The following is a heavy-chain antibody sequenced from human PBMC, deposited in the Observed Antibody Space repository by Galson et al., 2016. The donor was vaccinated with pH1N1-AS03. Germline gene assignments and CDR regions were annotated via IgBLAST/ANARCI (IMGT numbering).Heavy chain of an antibody. CDR2: K. J-gene: IGHJ4*02. CDR3: ASDHNWNAY. V-gene: IGHV3-7*03. Sequence: KYYVDSVKGRFTISRDNAKNSLFLQMNSLRPEDTAVYYCASDHNWNAYWGQGTLVTVSS. D-gene: IGHD1-20*01.